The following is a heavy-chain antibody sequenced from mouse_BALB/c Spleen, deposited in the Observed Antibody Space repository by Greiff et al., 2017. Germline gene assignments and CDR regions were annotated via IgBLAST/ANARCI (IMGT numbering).Heavy chain of an antibody. Sequence: EVQVVESGGGLVKPGGSLKLSCAASGFTFSSYAMSWVRQSPEKRLEWVAEISSGGSYTYYPDTVTGRFTISRDNAKNTLYLEMSSLRSEDTAMYYCASGLALGFAYWGQGTLVTVSA. V-gene: IGHV5-9-4*01. CDR3: ASGLALGFAY. D-gene: IGHD3-3*01. CDR1: GFTFSSYA. CDR2: ISSGGSYT. J-gene: IGHJ3*01.